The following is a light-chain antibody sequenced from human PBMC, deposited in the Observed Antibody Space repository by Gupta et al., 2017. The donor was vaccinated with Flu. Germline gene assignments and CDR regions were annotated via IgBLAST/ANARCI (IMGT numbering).Light chain of an antibody. CDR2: TAS. J-gene: IGKJ1*01. CDR1: QSISSW. Sequence: DIQVTQSPSTLSASVGDRVTITCRASQSISSWLAWYRQKPGKAPKLLIYTASTLESGVPSRFSGSGSGTEFTLTISSLQPDDFATYYCHQYYTYPWTFGQGTKVDIK. CDR3: HQYYTYPWT. V-gene: IGKV1-5*03.